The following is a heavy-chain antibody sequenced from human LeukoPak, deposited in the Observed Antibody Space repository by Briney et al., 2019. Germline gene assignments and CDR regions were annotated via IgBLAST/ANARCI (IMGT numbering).Heavy chain of an antibody. CDR3: AKDSRYTTYDFWSGYTIDY. CDR1: GFTFSSYA. CDR2: ISGSGGNT. Sequence: GGSLRLSCAASGFTFSSYAMSWVRQVPGWGPEWVSAISGSGGNTFHADSVKGRFTISRDNSKNTLYLQMNSLGAEDTAVYYCAKDSRYTTYDFWSGYTIDYWGQGTLVTVSS. J-gene: IGHJ4*02. D-gene: IGHD3-3*01. V-gene: IGHV3-23*01.